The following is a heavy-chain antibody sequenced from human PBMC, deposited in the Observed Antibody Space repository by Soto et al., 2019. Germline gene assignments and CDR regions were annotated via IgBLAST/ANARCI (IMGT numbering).Heavy chain of an antibody. J-gene: IGHJ6*02. CDR1: GGTFSSYA. V-gene: IGHV1-69*01. Sequence: QVQLVQSGAEVKKPGSSVKVSCKASGGTFSSYAISWVRQAPGQGLEWMGGIIPISGTANYAQKFQGRVTITANESTSTVYMRLSSLRSKDTTVYFCARSQGSSTSLEIYYYYYYGMDVWGQGTKVTVTS. CDR2: IIPISGTA. D-gene: IGHD2-2*01. CDR3: ARSQGSSTSLEIYYYYYYGMDV.